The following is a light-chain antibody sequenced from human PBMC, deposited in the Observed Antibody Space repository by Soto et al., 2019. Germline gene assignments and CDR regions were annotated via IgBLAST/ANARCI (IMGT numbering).Light chain of an antibody. Sequence: EVVLTQSPGTLSLSPGERATLSCRASQSVSSSFLAWYHQKPGQAPRLLIHAASTGATGIPARFRGSGSGTDFTLTISSLEPEDSAVYFCHQYADSPQTFGQGTKVDIK. CDR1: QSVSSSF. CDR2: AAS. V-gene: IGKV3-20*01. CDR3: HQYADSPQT. J-gene: IGKJ2*01.